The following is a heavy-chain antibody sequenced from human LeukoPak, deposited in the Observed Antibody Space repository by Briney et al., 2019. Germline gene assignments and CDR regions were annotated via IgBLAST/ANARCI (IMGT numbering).Heavy chain of an antibody. Sequence: SVKVSCKASGGTFSSHAISWVRQAPGQGLEWMGGIIPIFGTANYVQKFQGRVTITADESTSTAYMELSSLRSEDTAVYYCAGEMATILGDAFDIWGQGTMVTVSS. D-gene: IGHD5-24*01. CDR2: IIPIFGTA. V-gene: IGHV1-69*13. CDR3: AGEMATILGDAFDI. CDR1: GGTFSSHA. J-gene: IGHJ3*02.